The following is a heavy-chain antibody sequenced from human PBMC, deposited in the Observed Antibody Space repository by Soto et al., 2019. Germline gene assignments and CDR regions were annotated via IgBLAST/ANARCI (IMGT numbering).Heavy chain of an antibody. Sequence: QVQLQESGPGLVKPSETLSPTCTVSGGSTTNYYWSWLRQPAGKGLEYIGRIYGSGRTNYNPSLKNRVTMSVSLNQMSLRLTSVTAADTAVYYCARDFDVNTALDYWYFDLWGRGALVTVSS. CDR2: IYGSGRT. CDR1: GGSTTNYY. V-gene: IGHV4-4*07. J-gene: IGHJ2*01. CDR3: ARDFDVNTALDYWYFDL. D-gene: IGHD5-18*01.